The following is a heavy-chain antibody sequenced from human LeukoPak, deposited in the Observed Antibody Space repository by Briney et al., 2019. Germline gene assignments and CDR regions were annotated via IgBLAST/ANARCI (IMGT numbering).Heavy chain of an antibody. Sequence: GGSLRLSCAASGFTFSDYYMSWLRQAPGKGLEWVSYIGSSGSPIYYADSVRGRFTISRDNAKNSLFLQVNSLRAEDTAVYYCARPPTVTTAGYYFGYWGQGTLVTVSS. D-gene: IGHD4-17*01. J-gene: IGHJ4*02. V-gene: IGHV3-11*04. CDR3: ARPPTVTTAGYYFGY. CDR1: GFTFSDYY. CDR2: IGSSGSPI.